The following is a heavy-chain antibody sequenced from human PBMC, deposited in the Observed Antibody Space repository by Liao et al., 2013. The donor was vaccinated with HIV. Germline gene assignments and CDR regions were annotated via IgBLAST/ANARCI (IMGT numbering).Heavy chain of an antibody. CDR1: GGSISSSSYY. V-gene: IGHV4-39*07. CDR3: ARVLMGKLADY. CDR2: IYYSGST. J-gene: IGHJ4*02. Sequence: QVQLQQWGAGLLKPSETLSLTCTVSGGSISSSSYYWGWIRQPPGKGLEWIGSIYYSGSTYYNPSLKSRVTISVDTSKNQFSLKLSSVTAADTAVYYCARVLMGKLADYWGQGTLVTVSS. D-gene: IGHD6-13*01.